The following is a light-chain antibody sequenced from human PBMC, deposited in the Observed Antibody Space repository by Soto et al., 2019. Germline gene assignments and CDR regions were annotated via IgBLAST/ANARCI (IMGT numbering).Light chain of an antibody. V-gene: IGKV3-20*01. Sequence: EIVLTQSPGTLSLSPGERATLSCRASQSVSSSYLAWYQQKPGQAPRLLIYGASSRSTGIPDRFSSSGSGTDFTLTSSRLEPEDFAVYYCQQYGSSPTFGQGTKVEIK. CDR1: QSVSSSY. CDR3: QQYGSSPT. CDR2: GAS. J-gene: IGKJ1*01.